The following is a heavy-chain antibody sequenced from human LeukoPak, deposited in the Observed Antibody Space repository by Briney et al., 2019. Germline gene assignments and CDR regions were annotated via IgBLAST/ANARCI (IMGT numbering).Heavy chain of an antibody. V-gene: IGHV4-59*08. D-gene: IGHD3-10*01. J-gene: IGHJ4*02. CDR3: ARHFAGTRGVHFDY. Sequence: PSETLSLTCTVSGGSISYYYWSWIRQPPGKGLEWIGYIYYSGSTNYNPSLKSRVTMSVDTSKNQFSLKLSSVTAADTAVYYCARHFAGTRGVHFDYWGQGTLVTVSS. CDR1: GGSISYYY. CDR2: IYYSGST.